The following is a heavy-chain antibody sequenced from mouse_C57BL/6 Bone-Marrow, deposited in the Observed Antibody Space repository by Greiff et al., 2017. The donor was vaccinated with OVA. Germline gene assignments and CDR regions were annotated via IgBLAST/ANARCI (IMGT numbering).Heavy chain of an antibody. Sequence: EVQLQQSGGGLVQPKGSLKLSCAASGFSFNTYAMNWVRQAPGKGLEWVARIRSKSNNYATYYADSVKDRFTISRDDSESMLYLQMNNLKTEDTAMYYCVRHGDGYDWDYFDYWGQGTTLTVSS. CDR1: GFSFNTYA. V-gene: IGHV10-1*01. CDR2: IRSKSNNYAT. D-gene: IGHD2-2*01. CDR3: VRHGDGYDWDYFDY. J-gene: IGHJ2*01.